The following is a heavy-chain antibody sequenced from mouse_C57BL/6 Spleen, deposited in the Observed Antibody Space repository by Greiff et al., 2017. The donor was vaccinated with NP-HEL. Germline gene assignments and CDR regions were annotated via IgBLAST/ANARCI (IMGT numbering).Heavy chain of an antibody. CDR2: ISYDGSN. CDR3: ALYGTDFDY. D-gene: IGHD2-1*01. V-gene: IGHV3-6*01. J-gene: IGHJ2*01. Sequence: EVQVVESGPGLVKPSQSLSLTCSVTGYSITSGYYWNWIRQFPGNKLEWMGYISYDGSNNYNPSLKNRISITRDTSKNQFFLKLNSVTTEDTATYYCALYGTDFDYWGQGTTLTVSS. CDR1: GYSITSGYY.